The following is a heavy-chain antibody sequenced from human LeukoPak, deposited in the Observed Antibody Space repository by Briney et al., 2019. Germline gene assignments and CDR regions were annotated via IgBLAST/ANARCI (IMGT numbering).Heavy chain of an antibody. Sequence: PGGSLRLSCAASGFTFSSYGMHWVRQAPGKGLEWVAVISYDGSNKYYADSVKGRFTISRDNSKNTLYLQMNSLRAEDTAVYYCAKGYYDILTGPDAFDIWGQGTMVTVSS. CDR3: AKGYYDILTGPDAFDI. D-gene: IGHD3-9*01. CDR2: ISYDGSNK. J-gene: IGHJ3*02. V-gene: IGHV3-30*18. CDR1: GFTFSSYG.